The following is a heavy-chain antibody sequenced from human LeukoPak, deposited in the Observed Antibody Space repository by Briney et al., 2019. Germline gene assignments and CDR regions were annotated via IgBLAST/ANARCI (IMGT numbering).Heavy chain of an antibody. J-gene: IGHJ6*02. CDR1: GITLSDYW. D-gene: IGHD2-2*03. CDR3: VRGGHKLDIETSRYYYGLDV. V-gene: IGHV3-74*03. CDR2: IESDGSRT. Sequence: SGGSLRLSCAASGITLSDYWMYWVRQGPGKGLVHVSRIESDGSRTVYAGSVKGRFTISRDNAKNTMYVQMNSLRAEDTAVYYCVRGGHKLDIETSRYYYGLDVWGQGTTVTVSS.